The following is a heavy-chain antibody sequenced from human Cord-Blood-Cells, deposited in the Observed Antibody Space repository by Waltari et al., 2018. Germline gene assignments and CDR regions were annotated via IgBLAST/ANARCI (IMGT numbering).Heavy chain of an antibody. CDR1: GGSISSGGYS. CDR3: ARGVAARGPPDAFDI. D-gene: IGHD6-6*01. CDR2: IYHSGRT. V-gene: IGHV4-30-2*01. J-gene: IGHJ3*02. Sequence: QLQLQESGSGLVKPSQTLSLTCAVSGGSISSGGYSWSWIRQPPGKGLEWIGYIYHSGRTYYNPSLKSRVTISVDRSKNQFSLKLSSVTAADTAVYYCARGVAARGPPDAFDIWGQGTMVTVSS.